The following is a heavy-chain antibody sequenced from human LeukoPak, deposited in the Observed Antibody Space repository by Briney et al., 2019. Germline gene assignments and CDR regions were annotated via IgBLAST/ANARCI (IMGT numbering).Heavy chain of an antibody. CDR2: INHSGTT. V-gene: IGHV4-34*01. Sequence: SETLSLTCAVYGGSFSGYYWSWIRQPPGKGLGWIGEINHSGTTNYNPSLKSRVTISVDTSKNQFSLDLISVTAADTAVYYCARGSRDRRQQFDYWGQGTLVTVSS. J-gene: IGHJ4*02. CDR1: GGSFSGYY. D-gene: IGHD5-24*01. CDR3: ARGSRDRRQQFDY.